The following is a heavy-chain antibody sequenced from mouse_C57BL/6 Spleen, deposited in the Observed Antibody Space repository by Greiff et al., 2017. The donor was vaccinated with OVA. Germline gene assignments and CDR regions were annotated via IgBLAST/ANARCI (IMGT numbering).Heavy chain of an antibody. V-gene: IGHV1-55*01. CDR2: IYPGSGST. J-gene: IGHJ3*01. CDR1: GYTFTSYW. Sequence: VQLKQPGAELVKPGASVKMSCKASGYTFTSYWITWVKQRPGQGLEWIGDIYPGSGSTNYNEKFKSKATLTVDTSSSTAYMQLSSLTSEDSAVYYCAREGSSGPAWFAYWGQGTLVTVSA. D-gene: IGHD3-2*02. CDR3: AREGSSGPAWFAY.